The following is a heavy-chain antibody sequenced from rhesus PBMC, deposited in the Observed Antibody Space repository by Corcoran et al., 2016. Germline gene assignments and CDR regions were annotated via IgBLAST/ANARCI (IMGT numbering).Heavy chain of an antibody. CDR2: INPRNGKT. D-gene: IGHD2-39*02. CDR3: TRSRVVVSATPDY. CDR1: GYTFTSYY. J-gene: IGHJ4*01. V-gene: IGHV1S9*01. Sequence: QVQLVQSGAEVKKPGASVKLSCQASGYTFTSYYLNWVRQAPGQVLEWMGWINPRNGKTGYAEKFQGRVTMTRYTSTSTAYMELSSLRSEDTAVYYCTRSRVVVSATPDYWGQGVLVTVSS.